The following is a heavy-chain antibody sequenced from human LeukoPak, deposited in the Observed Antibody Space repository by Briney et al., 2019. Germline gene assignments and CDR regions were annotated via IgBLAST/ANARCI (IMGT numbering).Heavy chain of an antibody. V-gene: IGHV1-2*02. J-gene: IGHJ6*03. Sequence: ASVKVSCKASGGTLSSYAISWVRQAPGQGLEWMGWINPNSGGTNYAQKFQGRVTMTRDTSISTAYMELSRLRSDDTAVYHCARLKTAMPEGYYYMDVWGKGTTVTVSS. CDR3: ARLKTAMPEGYYYMDV. D-gene: IGHD5-18*01. CDR2: INPNSGGT. CDR1: GGTLSSYA.